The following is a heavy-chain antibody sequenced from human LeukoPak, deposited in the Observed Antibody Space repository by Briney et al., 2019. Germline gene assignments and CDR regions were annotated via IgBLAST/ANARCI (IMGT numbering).Heavy chain of an antibody. J-gene: IGHJ3*02. V-gene: IGHV5-51*01. CDR2: IYPGDSDT. D-gene: IGHD2-15*01. Sequence: GDSLKISCKGSGYSFSRYWIGWVRQMPGKGLEWMGIIYPGDSDTRYSPSFQGQVTISADKSISTAYLQWSSLKASDTAMYYCASQSKGYCSGGSCYSVAFDIWGQGTMVTVSS. CDR1: GYSFSRYW. CDR3: ASQSKGYCSGGSCYSVAFDI.